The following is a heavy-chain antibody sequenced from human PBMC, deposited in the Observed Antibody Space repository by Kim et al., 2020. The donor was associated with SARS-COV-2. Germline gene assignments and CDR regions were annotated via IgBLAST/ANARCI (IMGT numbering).Heavy chain of an antibody. CDR3: AKDWDLYCGGDCSNYFDY. D-gene: IGHD2-21*02. CDR2: IWYDGSNK. J-gene: IGHJ4*02. Sequence: GGSLRLSCAASGFTFSSYGMHWVRQAPGKGLEWVAVIWYDGSNKYYADSVKGRFTISRDNSKNTLYLQMNSLRAEDTAVYYCAKDWDLYCGGDCSNYFDYWGQGTLVTVSS. CDR1: GFTFSSYG. V-gene: IGHV3-33*06.